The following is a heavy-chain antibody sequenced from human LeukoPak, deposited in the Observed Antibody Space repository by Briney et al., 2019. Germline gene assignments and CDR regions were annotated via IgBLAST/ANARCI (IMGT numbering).Heavy chain of an antibody. V-gene: IGHV3-23*01. J-gene: IGHJ6*02. CDR2: ISGSGGST. CDR1: GFTFSRYA. CDR3: ATAPHVRLVSRVMDV. D-gene: IGHD3-9*01. Sequence: GGSLRHLCAASGFTFSRYAMSWVRQAPGKGLEWVSAISGSGGSTYYADSVKGRFTISRDNSKNTLYLQMNSPRAEDTAVYYCATAPHVRLVSRVMDVWGQGTTVTVSS.